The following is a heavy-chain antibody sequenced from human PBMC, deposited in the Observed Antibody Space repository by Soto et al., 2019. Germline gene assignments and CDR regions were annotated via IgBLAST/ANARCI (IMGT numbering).Heavy chain of an antibody. V-gene: IGHV4-59*11. CDR3: ARGAIDFYFGMDV. CDR2: IYSSGST. CDR1: GGFINSHF. J-gene: IGHJ6*02. Sequence: QVQLQESGPGLVKSSETLSLTCTVSGGFINSHFWSWIRQPPGKGLEWIGYIYSSGSTKYNPSLKSRLTISVDASKSQFSLKLTSVTTADTAVYYCARGAIDFYFGMDVWGQGTTVTVSS.